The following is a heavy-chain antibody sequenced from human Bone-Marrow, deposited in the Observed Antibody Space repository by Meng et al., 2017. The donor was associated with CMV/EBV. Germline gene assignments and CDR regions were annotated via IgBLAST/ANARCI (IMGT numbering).Heavy chain of an antibody. D-gene: IGHD6-13*01. Sequence: GESLKISCAASGFTFSSYWMHWVRQAPGKGLVWVSRINSDGSSTSYADSVKGRFTISRDNAKNSLYLQMNSLRAEDTAVYYCARDFSKGPYYYYGMDVWGQGTTVTVSS. CDR3: ARDFSKGPYYYYGMDV. J-gene: IGHJ6*02. CDR2: INSDGSST. V-gene: IGHV3-74*01. CDR1: GFTFSSYW.